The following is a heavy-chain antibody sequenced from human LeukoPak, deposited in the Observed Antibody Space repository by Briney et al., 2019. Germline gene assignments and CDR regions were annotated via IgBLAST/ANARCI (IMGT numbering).Heavy chain of an antibody. CDR1: GFTFSSYW. Sequence: GGSLRLSCAASGFTFSSYWMSWVRQAPGKGLEWVANIKQDGSEKYNVDPVKGGFIISKTNAKNSLYLQMNSLRPEDTALYFCARFLYDYVWGSYPPGYWGQGTLVTVSS. V-gene: IGHV3-7*01. D-gene: IGHD3-16*02. J-gene: IGHJ4*02. CDR3: ARFLYDYVWGSYPPGY. CDR2: IKQDGSEK.